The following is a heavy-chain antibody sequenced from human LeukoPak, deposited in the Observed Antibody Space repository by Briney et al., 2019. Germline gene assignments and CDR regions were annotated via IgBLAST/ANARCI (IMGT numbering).Heavy chain of an antibody. J-gene: IGHJ4*02. CDR3: ARDLVELWFGEPKTRHDY. Sequence: ASVKVSCKASGYTFTSYGISWVRQAPGQGLEWMGWISAYNGNTNYARKLQGRVTMTTDTSTSTAYMELRSLRSDDTAVYYCARDLVELWFGEPKTRHDYWGQGTLVTVSS. V-gene: IGHV1-18*01. CDR1: GYTFTSYG. D-gene: IGHD3-10*01. CDR2: ISAYNGNT.